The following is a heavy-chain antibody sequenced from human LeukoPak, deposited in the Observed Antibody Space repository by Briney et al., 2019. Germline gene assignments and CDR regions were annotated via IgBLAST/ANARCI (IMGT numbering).Heavy chain of an antibody. Sequence: ASVKVSCKASGGTFSSYAISWVRQAPGQGLEWMGGIIPIFGTANYAQKFQGRVTITADKSTSTAYMELSSLRSEDTAVYYCAREFSPLAVAGLPYYYYYYMDVWGKGTTVTISS. V-gene: IGHV1-69*06. D-gene: IGHD6-19*01. CDR1: GGTFSSYA. CDR2: IIPIFGTA. J-gene: IGHJ6*03. CDR3: AREFSPLAVAGLPYYYYYYMDV.